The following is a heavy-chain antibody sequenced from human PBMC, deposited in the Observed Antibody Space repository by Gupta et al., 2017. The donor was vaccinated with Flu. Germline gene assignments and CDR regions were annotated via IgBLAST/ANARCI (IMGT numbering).Heavy chain of an antibody. CDR1: GFTFTNYE. D-gene: IGHD3-10*01. CDR2: ISYSSGTI. V-gene: IGHV3-48*03. J-gene: IGHJ5*02. Sequence: EVQLVESGGAVVHPGGSLRLFRAVSGFTFTNYEMNWFRQAPGKGLEWVSYISYSSGTIYYADSVKGRFTISRDNAKNSLFLQMSGLRVDDTGIYYCARVGQRLVHGGVDRWGQGTLVTVSS. CDR3: ARVGQRLVHGGVDR.